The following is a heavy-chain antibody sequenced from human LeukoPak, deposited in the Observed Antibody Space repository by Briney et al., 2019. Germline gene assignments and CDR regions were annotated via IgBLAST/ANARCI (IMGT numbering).Heavy chain of an antibody. J-gene: IGHJ2*01. CDR2: VSPNGYTI. D-gene: IGHD2-2*01. V-gene: IGHV3-48*01. Sequence: GGSLRLSCAASGFTFSNAWMNWVRQAPGKGLEWVSYVSPNGYTIHYADSVKGRFTISRDNAKDSLYLQMNSLRAEDTAVYYCARGVPAAISNWYFDLWGRGTLVTVSS. CDR1: GFTFSNAW. CDR3: ARGVPAAISNWYFDL.